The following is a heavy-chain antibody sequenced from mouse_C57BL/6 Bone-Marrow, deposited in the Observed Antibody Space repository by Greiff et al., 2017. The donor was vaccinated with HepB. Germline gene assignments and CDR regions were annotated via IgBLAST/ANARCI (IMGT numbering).Heavy chain of an antibody. Sequence: ESGPGILQPSQTLSLTCSFSGFSLSTFGMGVGWIRQPSGTGLEWLAHIWWDDDKYYNPALKSRLTISKDTSKNQVFLKIANVDTADTATYYCARMGYGSSPEYFDVWGTGTTVTVSS. CDR3: ARMGYGSSPEYFDV. D-gene: IGHD1-1*01. CDR2: IWWDDDK. CDR1: GFSLSTFGMG. V-gene: IGHV8-8*01. J-gene: IGHJ1*03.